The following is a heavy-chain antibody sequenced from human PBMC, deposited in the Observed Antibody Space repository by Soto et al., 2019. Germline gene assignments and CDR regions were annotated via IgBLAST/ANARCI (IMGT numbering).Heavy chain of an antibody. Sequence: PGESLKISCKGSGYSFTSYWISWVRQMPGKGLEWMGRIDPSDSYTNYSPSFQGHVTISADKSISTAYLQWSSLKASDTAMYYCARRPTVTTERVEYYYYYYGMDVWGQGTTVTVSS. CDR2: IDPSDSYT. CDR1: GYSFTSYW. CDR3: ARRPTVTTERVEYYYYYYGMDV. V-gene: IGHV5-10-1*01. J-gene: IGHJ6*02. D-gene: IGHD4-17*01.